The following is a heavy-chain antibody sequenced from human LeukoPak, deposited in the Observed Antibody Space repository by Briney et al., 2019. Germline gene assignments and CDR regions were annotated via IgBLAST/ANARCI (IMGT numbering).Heavy chain of an antibody. CDR1: GGSISSSSYY. V-gene: IGHV4-39*01. CDR3: ASSRLEYYFDY. CDR2: IYYSGST. Sequence: SETLSLTCTVSGGSISSSSYYWGWIRQPPGKGLEWIGSIYYSGSTYYNPSLKSRVTISVDTSKNQFSLKLSSVTAADTAVYYCASSRLEYYFDYWGQGTLVTVSS. D-gene: IGHD3-3*01. J-gene: IGHJ4*02.